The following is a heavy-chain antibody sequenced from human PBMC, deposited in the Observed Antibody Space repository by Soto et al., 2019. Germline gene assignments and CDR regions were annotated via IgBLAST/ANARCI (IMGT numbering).Heavy chain of an antibody. CDR3: AKDAKEDQLLSYYFDD. CDR1: GFSFGSYD. J-gene: IGHJ4*02. V-gene: IGHV3-13*05. CDR2: IGTVGDP. D-gene: IGHD3-10*01. Sequence: EQLVESGGGWVQPGGSLRLSCVGSGFSFGSYDMHWVRQIKGKGLEWVSGIGTVGDPFYPGSVKGRFTISRDDSKNTLYLQMNSLRAEDTAIYYCAKDAKEDQLLSYYFDDWGPGTLVTVST.